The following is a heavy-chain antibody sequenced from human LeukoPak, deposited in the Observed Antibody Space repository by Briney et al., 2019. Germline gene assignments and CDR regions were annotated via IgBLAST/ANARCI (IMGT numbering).Heavy chain of an antibody. V-gene: IGHV4-39*01. D-gene: IGHD3-16*02. CDR1: GGSISSSSYY. CDR2: IYYSGST. J-gene: IGHJ3*02. CDR3: AAIMITFGGAIVYDAFDI. Sequence: SETLSLTCTVSGGSISSSSYYWGWIRQPPGKGLEWIGSIYYSGSTYYNPSLKSRVTISVDTSKNQFSLKLSSVTAADTAVYYCAAIMITFGGAIVYDAFDIWGQGTMVTVSS.